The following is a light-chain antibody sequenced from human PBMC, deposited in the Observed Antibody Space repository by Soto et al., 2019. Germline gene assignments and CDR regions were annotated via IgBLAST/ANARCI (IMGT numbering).Light chain of an antibody. Sequence: KMTQSPASVSASVGDRVTITCRASQDISGWLAWFQQKPGKAPNLLIYAASILQSGVPSRFSGSGSGTDFTLTITYLQPEDFATYYCQQANSFPWTFGQGTKVDI. CDR1: QDISGW. CDR2: AAS. V-gene: IGKV1D-12*01. CDR3: QQANSFPWT. J-gene: IGKJ1*01.